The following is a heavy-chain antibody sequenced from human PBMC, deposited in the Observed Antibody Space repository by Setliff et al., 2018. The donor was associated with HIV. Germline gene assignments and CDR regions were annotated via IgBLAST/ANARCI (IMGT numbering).Heavy chain of an antibody. Sequence: PSETLSLTCTVSGGSISSSSYYWGWIRQPPGKGLEWIGSIYYSGSTYYNPSLKSRVTILVDTSKNQFSLKLSSVTAADTAVYYCAAPAVAGTGGYYYAMDVWGQGTTVTVSS. J-gene: IGHJ6*02. CDR2: IYYSGST. CDR3: AAPAVAGTGGYYYAMDV. V-gene: IGHV4-39*07. CDR1: GGSISSSSYY. D-gene: IGHD6-19*01.